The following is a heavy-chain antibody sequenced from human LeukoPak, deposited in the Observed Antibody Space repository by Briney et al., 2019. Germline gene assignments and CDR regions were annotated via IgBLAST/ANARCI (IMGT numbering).Heavy chain of an antibody. CDR2: IYTSGST. CDR3: ARDAYYYYYMDV. Sequence: SETLSLTCSVSGASIRSGSFYWSWIRQPAGKGLEWIGRIYTSGSTNYNPSLKSRVTISVDTSKNQFSLKLSSVTAADTAVYYCARDAYYYYYMDVWGKGTTVTVSS. CDR1: GASIRSGSFY. V-gene: IGHV4-61*02. J-gene: IGHJ6*03.